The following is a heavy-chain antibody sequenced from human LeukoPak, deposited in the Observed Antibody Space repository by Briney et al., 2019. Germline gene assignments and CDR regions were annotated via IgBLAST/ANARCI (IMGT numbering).Heavy chain of an antibody. CDR2: ISGSGGST. V-gene: IGHV3-23*01. D-gene: IGHD6-13*01. J-gene: IGHJ4*02. Sequence: GGPLRLTCAASGFTFSSYAMSWVRQAPGKGLEWVSAISGSGGSTYYADSVKGRFTISRDNSKNTLYLQMNSLRAEDTAVYYCAKAAAGHGYFDYWGQGTLVTVSS. CDR3: AKAAAGHGYFDY. CDR1: GFTFSSYA.